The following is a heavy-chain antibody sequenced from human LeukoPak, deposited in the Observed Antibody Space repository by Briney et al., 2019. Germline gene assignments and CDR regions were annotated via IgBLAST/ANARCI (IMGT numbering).Heavy chain of an antibody. CDR3: ARDHLDRGYSYGPDY. Sequence: GGSLRLSCAASGFTFSSYAMHWVRQAPGKGLEWVPVISYDGSNKYYADSVKGRFTISRDNSKNTLYLQMNSLRAEDTAVYYCARDHLDRGYSYGPDYWGQGTLVTVSS. J-gene: IGHJ4*02. CDR1: GFTFSSYA. D-gene: IGHD5-18*01. CDR2: ISYDGSNK. V-gene: IGHV3-30-3*01.